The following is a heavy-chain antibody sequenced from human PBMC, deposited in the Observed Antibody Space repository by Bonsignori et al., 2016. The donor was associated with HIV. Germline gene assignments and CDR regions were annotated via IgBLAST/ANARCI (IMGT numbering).Heavy chain of an antibody. CDR3: ARVLYSGNLPYYFGY. J-gene: IGHJ4*02. CDR1: GFAFNSYG. V-gene: IGHV3-30*03. D-gene: IGHD1-26*01. CDR2: ISHDGYHQ. Sequence: GGSLRLSCAASGFAFNSYGMHWVRQAPGKGLEWVAVISHDGYHQYYADSLKGRFSISRDNSKNTLYLQMSSLRAEDTAVYYCARVLYSGNLPYYFGYWGQGTRVTVSS.